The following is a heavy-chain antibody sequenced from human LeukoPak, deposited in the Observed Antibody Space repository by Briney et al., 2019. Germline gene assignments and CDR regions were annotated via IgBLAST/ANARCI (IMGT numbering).Heavy chain of an antibody. CDR2: IYYSGTT. D-gene: IGHD3-10*01. Sequence: SETLSLTCTVSGGSISNYYWNWIRQPPGKGLEWIGYIYYSGTTNYNPPLKSRVSMSVDTSKNQFSLKLSSVTAADTAVYYCAKDHPLLWFGDFALSNWFDPWGQGTLVAVSS. V-gene: IGHV4-59*01. CDR1: GGSISNYY. J-gene: IGHJ5*02. CDR3: AKDHPLLWFGDFALSNWFDP.